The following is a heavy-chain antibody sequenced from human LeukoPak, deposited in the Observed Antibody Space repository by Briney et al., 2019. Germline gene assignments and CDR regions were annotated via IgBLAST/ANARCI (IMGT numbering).Heavy chain of an antibody. CDR1: GFTVSSNY. Sequence: GGPLRLSCAASGFTVSSNYMSWVRQAPGKGLEWVSVIYSGGSTYYADSVKGRFTISRDNSKNTLYLQVNSLRAEDTAVYYCARVRYDSTASYFDYWGQGTLVTVSS. CDR3: ARVRYDSTASYFDY. D-gene: IGHD3-22*01. V-gene: IGHV3-53*01. J-gene: IGHJ4*02. CDR2: IYSGGST.